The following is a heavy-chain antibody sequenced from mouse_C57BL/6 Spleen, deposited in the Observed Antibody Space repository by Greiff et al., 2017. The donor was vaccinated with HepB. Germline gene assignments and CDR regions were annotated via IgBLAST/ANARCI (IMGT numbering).Heavy chain of an antibody. CDR3: ARDDYGERYFDV. CDR1: GYTFTSYW. Sequence: QVQLKQSGAELVMPGASVKLSCKASGYTFTSYWMHWVKQRPGQGLEWIGEIDPSDSYTNYNQKFKGKSTLTVDKSSSTAYMQLSSLTSEDSAVYYCARDDYGERYFDVWGTGTTVTVSS. CDR2: IDPSDSYT. J-gene: IGHJ1*03. V-gene: IGHV1-69*01. D-gene: IGHD2-4*01.